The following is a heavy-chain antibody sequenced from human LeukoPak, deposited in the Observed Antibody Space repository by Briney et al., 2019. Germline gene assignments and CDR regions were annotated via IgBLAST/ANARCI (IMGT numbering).Heavy chain of an antibody. J-gene: IGHJ6*03. Sequence: SETLSLTCTVSGGSLRSNDYYWGFIRQPPGKGLEWIGSISYSGATYHNPSLKSRVTSSVDTSKNQFSLRLTSVTAADTAVYYCARGPSYYGLTPYYYYYMDVWGKGTTATVSS. CDR1: GGSLRSNDYY. CDR3: ARGPSYYGLTPYYYYYMDV. D-gene: IGHD4-17*01. V-gene: IGHV4-39*07. CDR2: ISYSGAT.